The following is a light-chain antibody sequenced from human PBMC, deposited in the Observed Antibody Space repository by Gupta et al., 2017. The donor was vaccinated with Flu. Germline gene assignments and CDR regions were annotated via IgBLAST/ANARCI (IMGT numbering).Light chain of an antibody. CDR3: AAWDDSLSGPV. Sequence: HSVLSQSPSPSGTPGQRVTSSCSGSSSNIGNNYVSWYQQLPGPAPKLLIYRNDQRPSGVPDRFSGSKSGTSASLAISGLRSEDEADYYCAAWDDSLSGPVFGGGTKLTV. CDR2: RND. CDR1: SSNIGNNY. J-gene: IGLJ2*01. V-gene: IGLV1-47*01.